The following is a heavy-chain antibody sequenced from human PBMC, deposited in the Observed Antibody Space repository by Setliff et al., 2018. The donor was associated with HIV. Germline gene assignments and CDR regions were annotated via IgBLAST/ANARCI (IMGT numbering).Heavy chain of an antibody. CDR1: RFDFNNYG. Sequence: PGGSLRLSCAASRFDFNNYGMCRVRQAPGKGLEGVANMGQDGSEKNYVDSVKGRFTISRDNAKNSMDLQMNSLRAEDTAIYYCARKLRPGHGVDVWGQGTTVTVSS. J-gene: IGHJ6*02. CDR3: ARKLRPGHGVDV. D-gene: IGHD3-10*01. V-gene: IGHV3-7*01. CDR2: MGQDGSEK.